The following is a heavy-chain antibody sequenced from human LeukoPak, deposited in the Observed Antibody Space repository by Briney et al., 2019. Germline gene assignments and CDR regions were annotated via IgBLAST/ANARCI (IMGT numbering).Heavy chain of an antibody. CDR3: ARVDVVVTAIPDY. CDR1: GYTFTSYY. Sequence: ASVKVSCKASGYTFTSYYMHWVRQAPGQGLEWMGIINPSGGNTGYAQKFQGRVTMTRNTSISTAYMELSSLRSEDTAVYYCARVDVVVTAIPDYWGQGTLVTVSS. CDR2: INPSGGNT. D-gene: IGHD2-21*02. V-gene: IGHV1-46*01. J-gene: IGHJ4*02.